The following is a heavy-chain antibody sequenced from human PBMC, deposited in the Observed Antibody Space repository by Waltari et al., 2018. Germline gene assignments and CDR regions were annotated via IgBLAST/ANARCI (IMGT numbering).Heavy chain of an antibody. CDR2: VNTNGGRT. D-gene: IGHD2-2*01. J-gene: IGHJ4*02. Sequence: QVQLVQSGAEVKKPGASVKVSCKASGYTFTDFYIHWVRQAPGQGLEWMGTVNTNGGRTTYAQKLHDIVTLTRDTSTSTVYMERSSLRSEDPAVYYCARAGSTLIWGVAEWGQGTLVTVSS. CDR1: GYTFTDFY. CDR3: ARAGSTLIWGVAE. V-gene: IGHV1-46*04.